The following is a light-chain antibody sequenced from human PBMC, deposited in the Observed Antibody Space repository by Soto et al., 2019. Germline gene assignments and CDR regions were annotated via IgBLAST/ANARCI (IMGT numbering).Light chain of an antibody. Sequence: QSVLTQPPSVSGAPGQRVTISCTGSSSNIGAGYDVHWYQQLPGTAPKLLIFDNSNRPSGGPDRISGSRSGTSASLAITGLQAEDEADYYCQSYDSSLSGSVVFGGGTKLTVL. CDR3: QSYDSSLSGSVV. J-gene: IGLJ2*01. CDR1: SSNIGAGYD. V-gene: IGLV1-40*01. CDR2: DNS.